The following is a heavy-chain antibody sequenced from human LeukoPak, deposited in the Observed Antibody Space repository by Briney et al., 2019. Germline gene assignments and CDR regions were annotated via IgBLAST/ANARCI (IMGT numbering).Heavy chain of an antibody. CDR1: GFTFRSYE. CDR2: ISSSGTTV. J-gene: IGHJ5*02. Sequence: PGGSLRLSCAASGFTFRSYEMNWVRQAPGRGLEWVSYISSSGTTVYYADSVKGRFTISRDNAKNSLYLQMNSLRAEDTAAYYCARSIIHWFDPWGQGTLVTVSS. CDR3: ARSIIHWFDP. V-gene: IGHV3-48*03.